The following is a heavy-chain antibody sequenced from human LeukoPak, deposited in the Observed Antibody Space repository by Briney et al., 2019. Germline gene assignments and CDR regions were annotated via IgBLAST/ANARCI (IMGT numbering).Heavy chain of an antibody. J-gene: IGHJ6*03. D-gene: IGHD6-6*01. CDR2: ISSSTNTI. V-gene: IGHV3-48*04. CDR3: ARVFSTSGRGYDYMDV. CDR1: GFPFTLYN. Sequence: GGSLRLSCEVSGFPFTLYNMNWVRQAPGKGLEWLSYISSSTNTIYYADSVKGRFTISRDNAKNSLYLQMNSLRVEDTAVYYCARVFSTSGRGYDYMDVWGKGTSVIISS.